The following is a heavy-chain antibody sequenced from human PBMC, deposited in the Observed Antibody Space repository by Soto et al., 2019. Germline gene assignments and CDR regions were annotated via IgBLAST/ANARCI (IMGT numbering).Heavy chain of an antibody. J-gene: IGHJ6*02. Sequence: QVQLVQSGAEVKKPGSSVKVSCKSSGGTFSTYAISWVRQAPGQGLEWMGGSIPIFGTANYAQKFQGRVTITADESTTKAYMELISLRSEDTAVYYCARDEMVVATGSRTWHYYYGMDVWGQGTTVTVSS. V-gene: IGHV1-69*12. CDR2: SIPIFGTA. CDR1: GGTFSTYA. CDR3: ARDEMVVATGSRTWHYYYGMDV. D-gene: IGHD2-15*01.